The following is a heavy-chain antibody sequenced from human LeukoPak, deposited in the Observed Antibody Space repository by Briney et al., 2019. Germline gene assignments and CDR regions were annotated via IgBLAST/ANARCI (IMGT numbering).Heavy chain of an antibody. CDR2: ISAGGETT. Sequence: RGSLRLSCAASRFRFSTFPMGWVRQAPGKGLEWVSGISAGGETTFYADSVRGRLTISRDNSKNTLYLQMNSLKVEDTAVYYCATPAAGPGAEYSLYWGQGTLVIVSS. CDR1: RFRFSTFP. CDR3: ATPAAGPGAEYSLY. V-gene: IGHV3-23*01. D-gene: IGHD6-13*01. J-gene: IGHJ1*01.